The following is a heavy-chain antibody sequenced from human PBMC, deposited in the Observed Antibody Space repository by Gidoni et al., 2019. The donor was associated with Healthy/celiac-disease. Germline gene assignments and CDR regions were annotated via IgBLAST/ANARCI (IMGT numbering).Heavy chain of an antibody. CDR3: ARDLSVSDTAINDY. CDR2: IIPILGIA. CDR1: GGTFSSYA. V-gene: IGHV1-69*09. J-gene: IGHJ4*02. Sequence: QVQLVQSGAEVKKPGSSVKVSCKASGGTFSSYAISWVRQAPGQGLEWMGRIIPILGIANYAQKFQGRVTIPADKSTSTAYMELSSLRSEDTAVYYCARDLSVSDTAINDYWGQGTLVTVSS. D-gene: IGHD5-18*01.